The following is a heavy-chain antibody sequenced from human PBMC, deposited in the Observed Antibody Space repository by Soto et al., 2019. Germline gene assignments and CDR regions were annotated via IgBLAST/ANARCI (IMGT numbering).Heavy chain of an antibody. D-gene: IGHD6-13*01. CDR2: IYYSGST. Sequence: SETLSLTCTVSGGSISSYYWSWIRQPPGKGLEWIGYIYYSGSTNYNPSLKSRVTISVDTSKNQFSLKLSSVTAADTAVYYCARHDTGYSSSWYWFDPWGQGTLVTVSS. V-gene: IGHV4-59*08. CDR3: ARHDTGYSSSWYWFDP. J-gene: IGHJ5*02. CDR1: GGSISSYY.